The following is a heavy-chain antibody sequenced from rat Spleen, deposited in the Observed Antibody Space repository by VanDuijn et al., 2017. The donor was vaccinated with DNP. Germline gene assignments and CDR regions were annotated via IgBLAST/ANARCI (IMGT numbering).Heavy chain of an antibody. D-gene: IGHD1-6*01. CDR1: GFTFSNHG. CDR3: VRRGYTTDYYYAMDA. CDR2: ISTSDVT. J-gene: IGHJ4*01. Sequence: EVQLVESGGGLVQPGRSLKLSCAASGFTFSNHGMAWVRQAPTKSLEWVASISTSDVTYYRDSVKGRFTVSRDNAKSTLYLQMDSLRSEDTATYYCVRRGYTTDYYYAMDAWGQGTSVTVSS. V-gene: IGHV5S13*01.